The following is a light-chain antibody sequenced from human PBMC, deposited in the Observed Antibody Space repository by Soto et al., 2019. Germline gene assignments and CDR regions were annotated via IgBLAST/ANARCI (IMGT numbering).Light chain of an antibody. V-gene: IGKV1-5*03. CDR1: QNINSW. Sequence: DIHMTQSPSTLSASVGDRVTITCRASQNINSWLAWYQQKPGKAPKLLIYEASSLEKGVPARFGGSGSGTDFTLTISSLQPEDFATYYCEQAGSFPITFGQGTRLEI. CDR2: EAS. CDR3: EQAGSFPIT. J-gene: IGKJ5*01.